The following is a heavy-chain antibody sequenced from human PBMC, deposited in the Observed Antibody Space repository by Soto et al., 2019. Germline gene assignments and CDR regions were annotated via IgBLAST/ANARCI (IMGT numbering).Heavy chain of an antibody. J-gene: IGHJ4*02. D-gene: IGHD3-22*01. CDR3: AVHGVSPSSFRYYYLRL. CDR2: ISHDRRNT. CDR1: KLPFTDYS. V-gene: IGHV3-30*04. Sequence: PGESLSLSCAASKLPFTDYSMHSVRQPAHRKLVWWAFISHDRRNTFYSDSVKGRFTISRDASRSILFLQLSCVTVADTALYFCAVHGVSPSSFRYYYLRLWGRGILVTVSS.